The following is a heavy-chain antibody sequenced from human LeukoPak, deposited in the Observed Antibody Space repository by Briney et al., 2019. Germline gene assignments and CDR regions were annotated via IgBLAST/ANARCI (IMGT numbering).Heavy chain of an antibody. CDR1: GFTFSSYG. V-gene: IGHV3-23*01. J-gene: IGHJ4*02. CDR3: ARSAYWSCTSCLGGSGYSSFDY. CDR2: ISGSGGST. Sequence: GGSLRLSCAASGFTFSSYGMSWVRQAPGKGLEWVSAISGSGGSTYYADSVRGRFTISRDNSKNTLYLQMNSLRAEDTAVYYCARSAYWSCTSCLGGSGYSSFDYWGQGTLVTVSS. D-gene: IGHD2-2*01.